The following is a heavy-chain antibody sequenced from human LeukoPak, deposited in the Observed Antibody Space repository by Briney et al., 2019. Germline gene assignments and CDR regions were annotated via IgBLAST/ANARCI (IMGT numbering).Heavy chain of an antibody. Sequence: SETLSLTCAVYGGSFSGYYWSWIRQPPGKGLEWIGEINHSGSTNYNPPLKSRVTMSIDTSKNQFSLKLSSVTAADTAVYYCARNVIVPAALFYYYYYMDVWGKGTTVTISS. CDR2: INHSGST. CDR1: GGSFSGYY. J-gene: IGHJ6*03. CDR3: ARNVIVPAALFYYYYYMDV. V-gene: IGHV4-34*01. D-gene: IGHD2-2*01.